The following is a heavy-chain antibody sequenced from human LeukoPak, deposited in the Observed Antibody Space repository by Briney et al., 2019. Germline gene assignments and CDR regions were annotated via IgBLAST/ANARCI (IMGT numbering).Heavy chain of an antibody. D-gene: IGHD6-19*01. CDR1: GFTFSSYA. CDR3: ARDYSSGSRGGFDP. CDR2: ISYDGSNK. J-gene: IGHJ5*02. V-gene: IGHV3-30*04. Sequence: GGSLRLSCAASGFTFSSYAMHWVRHAPGKGLEWVAVISYDGSNKYYADSVKGRFTISRDNSKNTLYLQMNSLRAEDTAVYYCARDYSSGSRGGFDPWGQGTLVTVSS.